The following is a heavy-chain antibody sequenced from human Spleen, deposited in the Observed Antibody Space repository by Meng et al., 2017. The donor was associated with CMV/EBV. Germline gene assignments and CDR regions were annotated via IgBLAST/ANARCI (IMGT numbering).Heavy chain of an antibody. CDR1: GFSFSDYG. D-gene: IGHD2-21*01. Sequence: GGSLRLSCAASGFSFSDYGFHWVRQAPGKGLEWVTFIRYDGDTKYFPDSVKGRFTISRDNSKNTLYLQMKSLRPEDTAVYYCAKEHIPKYYFDYWGQGTLVTVSS. CDR2: IRYDGDTK. J-gene: IGHJ4*02. CDR3: AKEHIPKYYFDY. V-gene: IGHV3-30*02.